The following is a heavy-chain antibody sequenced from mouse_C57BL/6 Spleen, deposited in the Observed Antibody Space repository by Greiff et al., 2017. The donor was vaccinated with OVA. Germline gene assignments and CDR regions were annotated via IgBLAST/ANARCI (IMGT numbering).Heavy chain of an antibody. CDR2: IDPSDSYT. Sequence: VQLQQPGAELVKPGASVKLSCKASGYTFTSYWMQWVKQRPGQGLEWIGEIDPSDSYTNYNQKFKGKATLTVDTSSSTAYMQLSSLTSEDSAVYYCARGDYYGSSSTSSWFAYWGQGTLVTVSA. V-gene: IGHV1-50*01. J-gene: IGHJ3*01. D-gene: IGHD1-1*01. CDR3: ARGDYYGSSSTSSWFAY. CDR1: GYTFTSYW.